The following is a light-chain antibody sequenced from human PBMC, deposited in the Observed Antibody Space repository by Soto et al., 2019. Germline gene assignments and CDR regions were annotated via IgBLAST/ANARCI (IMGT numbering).Light chain of an antibody. Sequence: EIVMTQSPATLSVSPGESATLSCRVSQSVSNNLTWYQQKPGQPPRLLIFGASSRATGIPDRFSGSGSGTDFTLTISGLEPEDFAVYYCQQYATSPGTFGQGTKVAIK. CDR3: QQYATSPGT. J-gene: IGKJ1*01. CDR1: QSVSNN. V-gene: IGKV3-20*01. CDR2: GAS.